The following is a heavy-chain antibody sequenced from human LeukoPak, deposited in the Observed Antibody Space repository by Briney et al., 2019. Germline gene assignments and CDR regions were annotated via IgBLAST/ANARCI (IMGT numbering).Heavy chain of an antibody. CDR3: ARDEGTIAAAGTGMNYYYGMDV. Sequence: SVKVSCKASGGTFSSYVISWVRQAPGQGLEWMGGIIPIFGTANYAQKFQGRVTIIADESTSTAYMELSSLRSEDTAVYYCARDEGTIAAAGTGMNYYYGMDVWGQGTTVTVSS. J-gene: IGHJ6*02. D-gene: IGHD6-13*01. CDR1: GGTFSSYV. V-gene: IGHV1-69*13. CDR2: IIPIFGTA.